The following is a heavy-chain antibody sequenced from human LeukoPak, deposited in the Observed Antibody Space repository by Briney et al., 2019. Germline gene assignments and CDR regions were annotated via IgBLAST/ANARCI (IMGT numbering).Heavy chain of an antibody. Sequence: PGGSLRLSCAASGFTVSSSYMSWVRQAPGKGLEWVSVIYSSGRTSYADSVKGRFSISRDNSQNTLYLQMNSLRAEDTAVYYCARDNEGDFDYWGQGTLVTVSS. V-gene: IGHV3-66*01. CDR3: ARDNEGDFDY. CDR2: IYSSGRT. D-gene: IGHD2-8*01. J-gene: IGHJ4*02. CDR1: GFTVSSSY.